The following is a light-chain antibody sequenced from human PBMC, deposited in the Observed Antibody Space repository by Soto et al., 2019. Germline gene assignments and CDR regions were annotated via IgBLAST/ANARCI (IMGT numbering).Light chain of an antibody. J-gene: IGKJ2*01. CDR2: AAS. CDR3: LQDYDYPPYT. Sequence: AIQMTQSPSSLSASVGARVTITCRASQGIRNDLGWYQQKPGKAPKLLIYAASSLQSEVPSRFSGSVSGRDFALTISSTQPEDFATYYCLQDYDYPPYTFGQGTKLEIK. CDR1: QGIRND. V-gene: IGKV1-6*01.